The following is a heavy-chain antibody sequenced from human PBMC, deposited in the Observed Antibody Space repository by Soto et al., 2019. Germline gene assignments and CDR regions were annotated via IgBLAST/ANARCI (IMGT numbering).Heavy chain of an antibody. CDR3: ARITIFGVVIRTYYYMDV. Sequence: SETLSLTCTVSGGSISSSSYYWGWIRQPPGKGLEWIGSIYYSGSTYYNPSLKSRVTISVDTSKNQFSLKLSSVTAADTAVYYCARITIFGVVIRTYYYMDVWGKGTTVTVSS. CDR1: GGSISSSSYY. D-gene: IGHD3-3*01. CDR2: IYYSGST. V-gene: IGHV4-39*01. J-gene: IGHJ6*03.